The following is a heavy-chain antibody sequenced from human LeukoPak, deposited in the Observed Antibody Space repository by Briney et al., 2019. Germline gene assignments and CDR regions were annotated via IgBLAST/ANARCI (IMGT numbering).Heavy chain of an antibody. Sequence: SETLSLTCTVSGGSISSYYWSWIRQPPGKGLEWIGYIYYSGSTNYNPSLKSRVTISVDTSKNQFSLKLSSVTAADTAVYYCARLRTYCYDSSGPYYYYGMDVWGQGTTVTVSS. J-gene: IGHJ6*02. CDR1: GGSISSYY. D-gene: IGHD3-22*01. V-gene: IGHV4-59*08. CDR3: ARLRTYCYDSSGPYYYYGMDV. CDR2: IYYSGST.